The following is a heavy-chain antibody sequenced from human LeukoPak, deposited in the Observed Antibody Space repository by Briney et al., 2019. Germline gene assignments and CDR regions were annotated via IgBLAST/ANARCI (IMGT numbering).Heavy chain of an antibody. Sequence: SQTLSLTCAISGDSVSSKSAAWNWIRQSPSRGLEWLGRTYYRSKWYNDYAVSVKSRISINPDTSKNQFSLHLNSATPEDTAVYFCAQGIAVGGTVGDFAYWGQGSPVTVSS. V-gene: IGHV6-1*01. CDR3: AQGIAVGGTVGDFAY. D-gene: IGHD6-13*01. CDR1: GDSVSSKSAA. CDR2: TYYRSKWYN. J-gene: IGHJ4*02.